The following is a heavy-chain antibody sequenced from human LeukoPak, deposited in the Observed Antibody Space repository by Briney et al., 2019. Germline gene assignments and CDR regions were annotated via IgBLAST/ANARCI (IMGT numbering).Heavy chain of an antibody. CDR1: GGTFSSYA. V-gene: IGHV1-69*13. Sequence: AASVKVSCKASGGTFSSYAISWVRQAPGRGLEWMGGIIPIFGTANYAQKFQGRVTITADESTSTAYMELSSLRSEDTAVYYCARKAVVVVAANDAFDIWGQGTMVTVSS. D-gene: IGHD2-15*01. J-gene: IGHJ3*02. CDR3: ARKAVVVVAANDAFDI. CDR2: IIPIFGTA.